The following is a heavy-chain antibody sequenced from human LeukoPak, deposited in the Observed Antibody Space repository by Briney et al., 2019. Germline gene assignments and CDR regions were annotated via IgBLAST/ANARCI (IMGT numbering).Heavy chain of an antibody. Sequence: GESLKISCKGSGYSFTSYWIGWVRQMPGKGLEWMGIIYPGDSDTRYSPSFQGQVTISADKSISTAYLQWSSLKASDTAMYYCARDRGGSSWLVDAFDIWGQGTMVTVSS. D-gene: IGHD6-13*01. J-gene: IGHJ3*02. CDR2: IYPGDSDT. CDR3: ARDRGGSSWLVDAFDI. CDR1: GYSFTSYW. V-gene: IGHV5-51*01.